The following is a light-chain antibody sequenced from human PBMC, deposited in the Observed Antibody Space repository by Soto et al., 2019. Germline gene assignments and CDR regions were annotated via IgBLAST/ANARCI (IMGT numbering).Light chain of an antibody. CDR1: QSVTSNY. V-gene: IGKV3-20*01. CDR3: QQYADSPRT. Sequence: EIVLTQSPGTLSLSPGERATLSCRASQSVTSNYLAWYQQKPGQAPRLLVYGASSRATGIPDRFSGTGSGTDFTLTISRLEPEDFAVYYCQQYADSPRTFGRGTMVEVK. CDR2: GAS. J-gene: IGKJ1*01.